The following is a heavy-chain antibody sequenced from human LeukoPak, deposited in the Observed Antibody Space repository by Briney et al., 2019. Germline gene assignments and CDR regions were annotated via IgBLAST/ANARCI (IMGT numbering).Heavy chain of an antibody. CDR1: GGTFSSYA. J-gene: IGHJ4*02. D-gene: IGHD3-10*01. CDR2: IIPILGIA. V-gene: IGHV1-69*04. Sequence: SVKVSCKASGGTFSSYAISWVRQAPGQGLEWMGRIIPILGIANYAQKFQGRVTITADKSTSTAYMELSSLRSEDTAVYYCARDRITMVRGVIMIDCWGQGTLVTVSS. CDR3: ARDRITMVRGVIMIDC.